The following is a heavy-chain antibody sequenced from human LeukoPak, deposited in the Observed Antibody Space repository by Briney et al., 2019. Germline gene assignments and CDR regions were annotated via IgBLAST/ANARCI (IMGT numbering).Heavy chain of an antibody. Sequence: ASVKVSCKASGGTFSSYAISWVRQAPGQGLEWMGWINPNSGGTNYAQKFQGRVTMTRDTSISTAYMELSRLRSDDTAVYYCARVWKLGTALVVGYWGQGTLVTVSS. CDR3: ARVWKLGTALVVGY. CDR2: INPNSGGT. D-gene: IGHD7-27*01. J-gene: IGHJ4*02. CDR1: GGTFSSYA. V-gene: IGHV1-2*02.